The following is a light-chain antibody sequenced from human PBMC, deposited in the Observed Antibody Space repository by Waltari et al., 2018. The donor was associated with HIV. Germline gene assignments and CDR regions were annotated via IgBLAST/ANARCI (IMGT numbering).Light chain of an antibody. CDR2: LGS. V-gene: IGKV2-28*01. Sequence: DIVMTQSPLSLHVTPGEPASISCRSSPSLLHSNGYNYLDWYLQKPGQAPQLLIYLGSNRASGVPDRFSGSGSGTDFTLKISRVEAEDVGVYYCMQALQTPLFTFGPGTKVDIK. CDR1: PSLLHSNGYNY. CDR3: MQALQTPLFT. J-gene: IGKJ3*01.